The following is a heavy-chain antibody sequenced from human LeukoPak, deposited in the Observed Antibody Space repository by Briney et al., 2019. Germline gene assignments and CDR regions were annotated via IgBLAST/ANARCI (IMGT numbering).Heavy chain of an antibody. CDR1: GFTFGSYA. D-gene: IGHD3-22*01. J-gene: IGHJ4*02. Sequence: GGSLRLSCAASGFTFGSYAMRWVRQAPGKGLELVSGISTSGGTTSYAESVKGRFTVSRDNPRNALYMEMNSLRDEDTAVYYCAVMHRYYDGSGYWVQWGQGTLVTVSS. V-gene: IGHV3-23*01. CDR2: ISTSGGTT. CDR3: AVMHRYYDGSGYWVQ.